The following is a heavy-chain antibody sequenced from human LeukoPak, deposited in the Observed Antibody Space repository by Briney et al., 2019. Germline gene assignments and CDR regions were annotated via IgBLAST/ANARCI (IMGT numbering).Heavy chain of an antibody. V-gene: IGHV3-33*06. CDR2: IWYDGSNK. CDR3: AKGTLISSTSAGFDY. CDR1: GFTFSSYG. Sequence: PGGSLRLSYAASGFTFSSYGIHWVRQAPGKGLEWVAVIWYDGSNKYYADSVKGRFTISRDNSKNTLYLQMNGLRAEDTAVYYCAKGTLISSTSAGFDYWGQGTLVTVSS. J-gene: IGHJ4*02. D-gene: IGHD2-2*01.